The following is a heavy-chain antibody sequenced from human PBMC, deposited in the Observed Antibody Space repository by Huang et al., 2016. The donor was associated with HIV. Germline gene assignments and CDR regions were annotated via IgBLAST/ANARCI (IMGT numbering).Heavy chain of an antibody. J-gene: IGHJ4*02. V-gene: IGHV3-7*01. D-gene: IGHD2-15*01. CDR3: ARDGGEH. Sequence: EVQLVESGGGLVRPGGSLRISCGASGFTFSRDWMTWVRQARGKGLGWLANIKQDGIEKYDLDAVKGRFTISRDNVENTVDLQMNGLRVEDTAVYYCARDGGEHWGQGSLVIVSS. CDR2: IKQDGIEK. CDR1: GFTFSRDW.